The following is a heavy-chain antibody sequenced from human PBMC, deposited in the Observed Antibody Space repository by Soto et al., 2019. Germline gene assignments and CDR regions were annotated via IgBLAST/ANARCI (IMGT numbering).Heavy chain of an antibody. D-gene: IGHD6-19*01. CDR2: IYYSGST. CDR1: GGSVSSGSYY. Sequence: QVQLQESGPGLVKPSETLSLTCTVSGGSVSSGSYYWSWIRQPPGKGLEWIAYIYYSGSTNYNPSLKSRVTISLDTSTNQFSLKLSSVTAADTAVYYCARGIEGWYQGRYYYGMDVWGQGTTVTVSS. J-gene: IGHJ6*02. CDR3: ARGIEGWYQGRYYYGMDV. V-gene: IGHV4-61*01.